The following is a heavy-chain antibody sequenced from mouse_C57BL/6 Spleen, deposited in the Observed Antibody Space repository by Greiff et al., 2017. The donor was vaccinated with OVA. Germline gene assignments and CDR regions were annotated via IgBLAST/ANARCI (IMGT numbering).Heavy chain of an antibody. CDR2: IRMKTDNYEK. V-gene: IGHV6-3*01. Sequence: VPLVASGGCFLHPVGSLTLSCVSSLFSFRTYFLYLVRQSAEKWLEWVAQIRMKTDNYEKDEAESVKGRLTISRDDSKSSVYLQMNNLRAEDTGIYYCTDGTYYFDYWGQGTTLTVSS. CDR3: TDGTYYFDY. CDR1: LFSFRTYF. D-gene: IGHD4-1*01. J-gene: IGHJ2*01.